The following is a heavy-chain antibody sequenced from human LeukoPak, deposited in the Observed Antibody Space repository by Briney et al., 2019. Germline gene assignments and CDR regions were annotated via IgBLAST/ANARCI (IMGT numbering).Heavy chain of an antibody. D-gene: IGHD6-13*01. CDR2: ISWNSGSI. V-gene: IGHV3-9*01. J-gene: IGHJ5*02. Sequence: GGSLRLSCAASGFTFDDYAMHWVRQAPGKGLVWVSGISWNSGSIGYADSVKGRFTISRDNAKNSLYLQMNSLRAEDTALYYCAKGPYSSSWYNWFDPWGQGTLVTVSS. CDR3: AKGPYSSSWYNWFDP. CDR1: GFTFDDYA.